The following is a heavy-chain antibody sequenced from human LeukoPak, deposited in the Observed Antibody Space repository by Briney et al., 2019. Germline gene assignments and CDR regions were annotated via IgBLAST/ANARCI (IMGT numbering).Heavy chain of an antibody. CDR2: IIPLFGSA. J-gene: IGHJ4*02. Sequence: GASVKVSCKASGYTFTGYYMHWVRQAPGQGLEWMGGIIPLFGSADYAQKFQGRVTFTADESTSTAYMVLSSLRPEDTAVYYCARDLVGSAISYSSGAWDYWGQGTLVTVSS. CDR1: GYTFTGYY. CDR3: ARDLVGSAISYSSGAWDY. V-gene: IGHV1-69*13. D-gene: IGHD3-10*01.